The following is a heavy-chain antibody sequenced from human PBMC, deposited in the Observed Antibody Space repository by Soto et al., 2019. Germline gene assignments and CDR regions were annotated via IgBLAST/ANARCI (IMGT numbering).Heavy chain of an antibody. CDR3: AVSAISGWFTY. D-gene: IGHD6-19*01. CDR2: IYWDDDK. CDR1: GFSLTTDGMS. Sequence: QITLRESGPTLVKPTQTLTLTCTFSGFSLTTDGMSVGWIRQAPGKALEWLALIYWDDDKRYTPSLKSRLTVTPDTSKNQVVLTMTHMDPVDPATYYGAVSAISGWFTYWGQGTLVTVSS. J-gene: IGHJ4*02. V-gene: IGHV2-5*02.